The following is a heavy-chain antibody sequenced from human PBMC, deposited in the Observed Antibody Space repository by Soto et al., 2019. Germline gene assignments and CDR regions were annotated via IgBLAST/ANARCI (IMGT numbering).Heavy chain of an antibody. CDR1: GFTFSSYW. D-gene: IGHD6-19*01. CDR2: INSDGSST. CDR3: AVAVAGPTAIGY. Sequence: EVQLVESGGGLVQPGGSLRLTCAASGFTFSSYWMHWVRQAPGKGLVWVSRINSDGSSTSYADSVKGRFTISRDNAKNTLYLQMNSLRAEDTAVYYCAVAVAGPTAIGYWGQGTLVTVSS. J-gene: IGHJ4*02. V-gene: IGHV3-74*01.